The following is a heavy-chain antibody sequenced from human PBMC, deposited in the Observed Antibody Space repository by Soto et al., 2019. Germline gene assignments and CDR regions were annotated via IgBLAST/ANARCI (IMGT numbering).Heavy chain of an antibody. CDR3: ARVIRFSQEWRSGAAV. D-gene: IGHD3-16*01. CDR1: GGTFSSYT. J-gene: IGHJ6*04. V-gene: IGHV1-69*02. Sequence: QVQLVQSGAEVKKPGSSVKVSCKASGGTFSSYTISWVRQAPGQGLEWMGRIIPILGIANYAQKFQGRVTITADKSTSTAYMELSSLRYEDTAVYSCARVIRFSQEWRSGAAVWGKGTTVTVSS. CDR2: IIPILGIA.